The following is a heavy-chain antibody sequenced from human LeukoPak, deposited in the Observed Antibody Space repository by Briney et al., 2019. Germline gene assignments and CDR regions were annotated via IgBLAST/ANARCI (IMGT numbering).Heavy chain of an antibody. V-gene: IGHV3-48*03. CDR2: ISSSGSTI. CDR3: ARLTMVRGGFADY. Sequence: GGSLRLSCAASGFTFSSYEMNWVRQAPGKGLEWVSYISSSGSTIYYADSVKGRFTISRDNAKNSLYLQMNSLRAEDTAVYYCARLTMVRGGFADYWSQGTLVTVSS. J-gene: IGHJ4*02. CDR1: GFTFSSYE. D-gene: IGHD3-10*01.